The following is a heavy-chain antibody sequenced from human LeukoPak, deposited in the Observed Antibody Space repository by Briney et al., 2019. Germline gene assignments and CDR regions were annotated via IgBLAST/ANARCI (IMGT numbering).Heavy chain of an antibody. CDR2: INPNSGGT. Sequence: ASVKVCCKASGYTFTGYYMHWVRQAPGQGLEWMGWINPNSGGTNYAQKFQGRVTMTRDTSISTAYMELSRLRSDDTAVYYCARERQQLVQDYYYYGMDVWGQGTTVTVSS. CDR1: GYTFTGYY. CDR3: ARERQQLVQDYYYYGMDV. J-gene: IGHJ6*02. V-gene: IGHV1-2*02. D-gene: IGHD6-13*01.